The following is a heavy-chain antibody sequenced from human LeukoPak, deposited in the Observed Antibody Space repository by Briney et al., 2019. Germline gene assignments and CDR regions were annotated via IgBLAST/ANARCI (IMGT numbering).Heavy chain of an antibody. J-gene: IGHJ5*02. CDR1: GGSFSGYY. CDR2: INHSGST. Sequence: SETLSLTCAVYGGSFSGYYWSWIRQPPGKGLEWIGEINHSGSTNSNPSLKSRVTISVDTSKNQYSLKLSSVTAADTAVYYCARRNGRFLKGSGYRSRSPPWFDPWGRGTLVTVSS. D-gene: IGHD5-12*01. CDR3: ARRNGRFLKGSGYRSRSPPWFDP. V-gene: IGHV4-34*01.